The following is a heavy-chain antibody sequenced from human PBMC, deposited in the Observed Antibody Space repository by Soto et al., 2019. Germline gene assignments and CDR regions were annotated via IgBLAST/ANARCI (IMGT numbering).Heavy chain of an antibody. CDR2: IYYSGST. J-gene: IGHJ5*02. CDR1: GGSISSGDYY. CDR3: ARAQVLRYSNWFDP. D-gene: IGHD3-9*01. V-gene: IGHV4-30-4*01. Sequence: SETLSLTCTVSGGSISSGDYYWSWIRQPPGKGLEWIGYIYYSGSTYYNPSLKSRVTISVDTSKNQFSLKLSSVTAADTAVYYCARAQVLRYSNWFDPWGQGTLVTVSS.